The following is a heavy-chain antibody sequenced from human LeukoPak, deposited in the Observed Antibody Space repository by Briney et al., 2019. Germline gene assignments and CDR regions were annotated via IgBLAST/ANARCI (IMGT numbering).Heavy chain of an antibody. Sequence: ASVKVSCKASGYTFTSYYMHWVRQAPGQGLEWMGIINSSGGATKYAQKFQGRVTMTRDTSTSTLYMELSSLRSEDTAVYYCARDLGITMIVNYFDYWGQGTLVTVSS. CDR3: ARDLGITMIVNYFDY. J-gene: IGHJ4*02. V-gene: IGHV1-46*01. CDR1: GYTFTSYY. D-gene: IGHD3-22*01. CDR2: INSSGGAT.